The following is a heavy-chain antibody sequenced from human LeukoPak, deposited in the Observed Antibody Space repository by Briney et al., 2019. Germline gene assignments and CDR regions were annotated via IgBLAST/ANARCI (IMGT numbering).Heavy chain of an antibody. Sequence: SETLSLTCTVSGGSISSYYWSWIRQPPGKGLEWIGEINHSGSTNYNPSLKSRVTISVDTSKNQFSLKLSSVTAADTAVYYCARGSPRDSMRSWFDPWGQGTLVTVSS. D-gene: IGHD3-22*01. CDR3: ARGSPRDSMRSWFDP. CDR1: GGSISSYY. J-gene: IGHJ5*02. V-gene: IGHV4-34*01. CDR2: INHSGST.